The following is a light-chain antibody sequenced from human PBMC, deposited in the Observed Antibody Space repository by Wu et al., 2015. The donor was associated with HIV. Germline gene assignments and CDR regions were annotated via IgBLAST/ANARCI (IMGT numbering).Light chain of an antibody. CDR2: AAS. J-gene: IGKJ2*01. Sequence: EIVLTQSPGTLSLSPGERATLSCRASQSVNSNLAWYQKNPGQAPRLLIYAASIRAAGLSARFRGSGSGTDFTLSISSLQSEDFAVYYCQQYYGWPYTFGQGTNLEIK. V-gene: IGKV3-15*01. CDR1: QSVNSN. CDR3: QQYYGWPYT.